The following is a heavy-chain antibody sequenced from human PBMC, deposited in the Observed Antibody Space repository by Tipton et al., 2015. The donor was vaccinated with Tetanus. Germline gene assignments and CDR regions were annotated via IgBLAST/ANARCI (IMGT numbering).Heavy chain of an antibody. J-gene: IGHJ4*02. CDR2: IYQTDST. CDR3: VRGRGLGAYSFGFEY. V-gene: IGHV4-30-2*01. Sequence: GLVKPSQTLSLTCNVSGALITTGGYSWGWIRQPPGQGLEWLGYIYQTDSTYYNPSVRSRLTLSLRRSENQVSLKLSSVTAADTAVYYCVRGRGLGAYSFGFEYWGQGALVTVSS. D-gene: IGHD5-12*01. CDR1: GALITTGGYS.